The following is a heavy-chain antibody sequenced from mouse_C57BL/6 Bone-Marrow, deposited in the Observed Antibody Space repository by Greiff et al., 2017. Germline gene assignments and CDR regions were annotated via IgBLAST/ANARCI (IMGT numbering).Heavy chain of an antibody. V-gene: IGHV6-3*01. CDR3: TVNWDYVDY. CDR1: GFTFSNYW. Sequence: EVQLVESGGGLVQPGGSMKLSCVASGFTFSNYWMNWVRQSPEKGLEWVAQIRLKSDNYATHYAESVKGRFTISRDDSKSSVYLQMNNLRAEDTGIYYCTVNWDYVDYWGQGTTLTVSS. D-gene: IGHD4-1*02. J-gene: IGHJ2*01. CDR2: IRLKSDNYAT.